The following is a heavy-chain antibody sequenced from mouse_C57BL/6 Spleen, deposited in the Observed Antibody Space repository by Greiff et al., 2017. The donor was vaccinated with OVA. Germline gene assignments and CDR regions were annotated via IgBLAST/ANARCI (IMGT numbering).Heavy chain of an antibody. J-gene: IGHJ1*03. V-gene: IGHV1-69*01. CDR2: IDPSDSYT. CDR1: GYTFTSYW. Sequence: QVQLQQPGAELVMPGASVKLSCKASGYTFTSYWMHWVKQRPGQGLEWIGEIDPSDSYTNYNQKFKGKSTLTVDKSSSTAYMQLSSLTSEDSAVYYCARGDEYFDVWGTGTTVTVSS. CDR3: ARGDEYFDV.